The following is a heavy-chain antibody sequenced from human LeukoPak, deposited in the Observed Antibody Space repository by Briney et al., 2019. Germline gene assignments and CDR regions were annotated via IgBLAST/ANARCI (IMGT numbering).Heavy chain of an antibody. CDR1: GFTFDDYG. CDR3: ARTGGRGYYYYMDV. D-gene: IGHD3-16*01. Sequence: PGGSLRLSCAASGFTFDDYGMTWVRQAPGKGLEWVSGINWNGDSTGYADSVKGRFTISRDNAKNSLYLQMNSLRAEDTALYHCARTGGRGYYYYMDVWGKGTTVTVSS. CDR2: INWNGDST. V-gene: IGHV3-20*01. J-gene: IGHJ6*03.